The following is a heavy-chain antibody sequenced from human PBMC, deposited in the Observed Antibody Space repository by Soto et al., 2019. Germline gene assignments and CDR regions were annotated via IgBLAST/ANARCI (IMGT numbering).Heavy chain of an antibody. V-gene: IGHV1-18*01. Sequence: QVQLVQSGGEVKKPGASVKVSCKASGYTFTSYGFSWVRQAPGQGLEWMGWINGYTGNTHYAQKFQGRVTMTIDTSPSTAYMELWTLISDDTAVYYCARSWVTGKGGMDVWGQGTTVTVSS. CDR3: ARSWVTGKGGMDV. D-gene: IGHD3-16*01. CDR2: INGYTGNT. CDR1: GYTFTSYG. J-gene: IGHJ6*02.